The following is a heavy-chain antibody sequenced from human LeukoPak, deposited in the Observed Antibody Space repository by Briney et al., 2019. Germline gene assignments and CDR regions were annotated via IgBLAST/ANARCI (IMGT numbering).Heavy chain of an antibody. D-gene: IGHD3-3*01. CDR2: IYYSGST. J-gene: IGHJ4*02. CDR3: ARRLRFLEWLFPSFDY. V-gene: IGHV4-30-4*08. Sequence: SQTLSLICTVSGGSISSGDYYWSWIRQPPGKGLEWIGYIYYSGSTYYNPSLKSRVTISVDTSKNQFSLKLSSVTAADTAVYYCARRLRFLEWLFPSFDYWGQGTLVTVSS. CDR1: GGSISSGDYY.